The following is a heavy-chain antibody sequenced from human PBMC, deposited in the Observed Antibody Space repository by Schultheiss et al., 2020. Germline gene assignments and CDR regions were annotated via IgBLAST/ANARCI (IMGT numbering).Heavy chain of an antibody. J-gene: IGHJ4*02. CDR2: INPNSGGT. D-gene: IGHD6-19*01. CDR3: AKDSSRIAVAGTGDY. CDR1: GFTFTSSA. Sequence: ASVKVSCKASGFTFTSSAMQWVRQARGQRLEWMGWINPNSGGTNYAQKFQGRVTMTRDTSISTAYMELSRLRSDDTALYYCAKDSSRIAVAGTGDYWGQGTLVTVSS. V-gene: IGHV1-2*02.